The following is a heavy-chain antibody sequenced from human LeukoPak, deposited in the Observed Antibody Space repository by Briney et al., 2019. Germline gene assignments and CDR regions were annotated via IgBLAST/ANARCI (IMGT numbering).Heavy chain of an antibody. Sequence: SETLSLTCTVSGGSISSGGYWWSWIRQHPGKGLEWIAYIYHSGSTYYNPSLKSRVTISVDTSKNQFSLKLSSVTAADTAVYYCARKYYYDSSGYSVDYWGQGTLVTVSS. CDR2: IYHSGST. D-gene: IGHD3-22*01. V-gene: IGHV4-31*03. J-gene: IGHJ4*02. CDR3: ARKYYYDSSGYSVDY. CDR1: GGSISSGGYW.